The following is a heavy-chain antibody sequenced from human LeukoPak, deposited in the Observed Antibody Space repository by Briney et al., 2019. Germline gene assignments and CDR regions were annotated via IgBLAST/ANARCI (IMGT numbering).Heavy chain of an antibody. CDR2: IYYSGST. CDR3: ARGFGGSSTSYAYPFGY. D-gene: IGHD2-2*01. Sequence: SQTLSLTCTVPGGSISSGGYYWSWIRQHPGKGLEWIGYIYYSGSTYYNPSLKSRITISVDTSKNQFSLKLSSVTAADTAVYYCARGFGGSSTSYAYPFGYWGQGTLVTVSS. J-gene: IGHJ4*02. V-gene: IGHV4-31*03. CDR1: GGSISSGGYY.